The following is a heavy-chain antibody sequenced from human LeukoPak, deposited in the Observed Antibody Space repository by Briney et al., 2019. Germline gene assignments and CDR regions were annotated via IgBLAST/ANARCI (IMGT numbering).Heavy chain of an antibody. D-gene: IGHD3-16*01. CDR1: GFTFSSYS. V-gene: IGHV3-21*01. J-gene: IGHJ4*02. CDR2: VSSSSTYI. CDR3: ASYNYDYVWGSSPDLDY. Sequence: GGSLRLSCAASGFTFSSYSMNWVRQAPGKGLEWVSSVSSSSTYIYYADSVKGRFTISRDNAKNSLYLQMNSLRAEDTAVYYCASYNYDYVWGSSPDLDYWGQRTLVTVSS.